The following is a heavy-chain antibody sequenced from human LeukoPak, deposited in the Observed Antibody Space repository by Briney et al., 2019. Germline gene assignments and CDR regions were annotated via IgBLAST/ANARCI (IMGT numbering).Heavy chain of an antibody. J-gene: IGHJ4*02. V-gene: IGHV4-39*01. CDR1: GGSISSSGYY. D-gene: IGHD3-10*01. CDR3: ASSGSYYHFDY. CDR2: IYYTGTT. Sequence: SETLSLTCTASGGSISSSGYYWGWIRQPPGNGLEWIGTIYYTGTTYYNPSLKSRLTISVDTSKNQFSLKLSSVTAADTAVYYCASSGSYYHFDYWGQGTLVTVSS.